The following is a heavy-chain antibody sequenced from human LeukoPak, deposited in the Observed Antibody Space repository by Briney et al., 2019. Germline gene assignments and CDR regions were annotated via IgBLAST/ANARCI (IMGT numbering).Heavy chain of an antibody. Sequence: GGSLRLSCSASGFTFSNYAMHWVRQAPGKGLEYVSAISNNGGSTYYADSVKGRFTISRDNSKNTLYLQMSSLRAEDTAVYYCLKDRSGYSSSWYGRWNWFDPWGQGTLVTVSS. CDR3: LKDRSGYSSSWYGRWNWFDP. J-gene: IGHJ5*02. CDR1: GFTFSNYA. CDR2: ISNNGGST. V-gene: IGHV3-64D*06. D-gene: IGHD6-13*01.